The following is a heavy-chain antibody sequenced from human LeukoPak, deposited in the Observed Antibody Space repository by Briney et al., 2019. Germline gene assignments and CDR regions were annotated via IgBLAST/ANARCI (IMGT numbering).Heavy chain of an antibody. Sequence: SETLSLTCTVSGGSISSSSYYWGWIRQPPGKGLEWIGSIYYSGITYYNPSLKSRVTRSVDTSRNQFSLKLSSGTAADTAVYYCATEYSSEGYYYGMDVWGQGTTVTVSS. D-gene: IGHD6-19*01. CDR2: IYYSGIT. CDR1: GGSISSSSYY. J-gene: IGHJ6*02. CDR3: ATEYSSEGYYYGMDV. V-gene: IGHV4-39*02.